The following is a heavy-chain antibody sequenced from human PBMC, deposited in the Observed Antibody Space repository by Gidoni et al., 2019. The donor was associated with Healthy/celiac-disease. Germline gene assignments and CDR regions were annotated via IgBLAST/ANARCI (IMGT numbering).Heavy chain of an antibody. Sequence: EVQLVESGGGLVKPGGSLRLSCAASGFTFSSYSMNWVRQAPGKGLEWVSSISSSSSYIYYADSVKGRFTISRDNAKNSLYLQMNSLRAEDTAVYYCARDVVVVPAAASNDLDYWGQGTLVTVSS. CDR1: GFTFSSYS. CDR3: ARDVVVVPAAASNDLDY. V-gene: IGHV3-21*01. J-gene: IGHJ4*02. CDR2: ISSSSSYI. D-gene: IGHD2-2*01.